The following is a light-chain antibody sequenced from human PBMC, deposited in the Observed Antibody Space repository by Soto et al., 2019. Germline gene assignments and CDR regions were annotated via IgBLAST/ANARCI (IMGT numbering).Light chain of an antibody. CDR2: DSS. Sequence: DIQMTQSPSTLSGSVGDRVTITCRASQSISKWLAWYQQKPGKAPKLLIYDSSSLPSGVPSRFSGSGSGSEITLTISSLQPDDFGTYYCQQYYSSWTFGQGTKVDIK. J-gene: IGKJ1*01. V-gene: IGKV1-5*01. CDR3: QQYYSSWT. CDR1: QSISKW.